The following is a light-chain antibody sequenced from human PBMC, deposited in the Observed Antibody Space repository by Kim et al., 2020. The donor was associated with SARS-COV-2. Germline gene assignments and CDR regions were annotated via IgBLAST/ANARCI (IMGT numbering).Light chain of an antibody. CDR1: TSNIGRNT. CDR2: SNH. CDR3: AAWDDSLNGFYA. J-gene: IGLJ1*01. V-gene: IGLV1-44*01. Sequence: QSVLTQPPSASGTPGQRVTISCSGSTSNIGRNTVNWYQQLPGTAPKLLIYSNHQRPSGVPDRFSGSKSGTSASLATSGLQSEDEADYYCAAWDDSLNGFYAFGTGTKVTVL.